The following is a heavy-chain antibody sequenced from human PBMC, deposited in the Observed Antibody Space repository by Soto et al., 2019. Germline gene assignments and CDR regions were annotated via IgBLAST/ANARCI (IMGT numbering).Heavy chain of an antibody. D-gene: IGHD1-1*01. Sequence: ASETLSLTCTVSGGSISSYYWSWIRQPPGKGLEWIGYIYYSGSTNYNPSLKSRVTISVDTSKNQSSLKLSSVTAADTAVYYCASSATGTSWFDPWGQGTLVTVSS. J-gene: IGHJ5*02. V-gene: IGHV4-59*01. CDR2: IYYSGST. CDR3: ASSATGTSWFDP. CDR1: GGSISSYY.